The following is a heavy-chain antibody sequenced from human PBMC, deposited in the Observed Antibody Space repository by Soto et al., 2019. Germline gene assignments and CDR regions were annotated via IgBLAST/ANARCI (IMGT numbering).Heavy chain of an antibody. CDR3: ARVSLTYCGGDCYPYYYYYYMDV. CDR1: GGSISSYY. J-gene: IGHJ6*03. CDR2: IYYSGST. D-gene: IGHD2-21*01. Sequence: PSETLSLTCTVSGGSISSYYWSWIRQPPGKGLEWIGYIYYSGSTNYNPSLKSRVTISVDTSKNQFSLKLSSVTAADTAVYYCARVSLTYCGGDCYPYYYYYYMDVWGKGTTVTVSS. V-gene: IGHV4-59*01.